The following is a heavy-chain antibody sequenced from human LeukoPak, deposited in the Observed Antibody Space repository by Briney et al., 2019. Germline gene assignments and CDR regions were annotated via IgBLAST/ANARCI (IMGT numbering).Heavy chain of an antibody. CDR2: INHSGST. J-gene: IGHJ4*02. CDR1: GGSFSGYY. Sequence: SETLSLTCAVYGGSFSGYYWSWIRQPPGKGLEWIGEINHSGSTNYNPSLKSRLTISRDTSKNQFSLILSSVTAADSALYFCARGTLLNYFDYWGQGALVTVSS. V-gene: IGHV4-34*01. CDR3: ARGTLLNYFDY.